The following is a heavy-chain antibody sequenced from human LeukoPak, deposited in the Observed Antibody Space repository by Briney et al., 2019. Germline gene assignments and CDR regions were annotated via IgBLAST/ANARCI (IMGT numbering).Heavy chain of an antibody. V-gene: IGHV3-7*01. CDR2: IKQDGTEK. CDR3: ARVLENYGDYVY. Sequence: GGSLRLSCAASGFTFSNYWMSWVRQAPGKELEWVANIKQDGTEKNYVDSVKGRFTISRDNAKNSLYLQMNSLRAEDTAMYYCARVLENYGDYVYWGQGTLVTVSS. J-gene: IGHJ4*02. CDR1: GFTFSNYW. D-gene: IGHD4-17*01.